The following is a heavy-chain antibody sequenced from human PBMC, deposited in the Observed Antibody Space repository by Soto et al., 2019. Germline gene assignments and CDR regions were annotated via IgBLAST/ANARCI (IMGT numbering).Heavy chain of an antibody. D-gene: IGHD3-3*01. CDR3: TRLKAIFGVVIRSNYYYGMDV. CDR1: GYSFTSYW. V-gene: IGHV5-51*01. Sequence: PWESLKISCKGSGYSFTSYWIGWVRQMPGKGLEWMGIIYPGDSDTRYSPSFQGQVTISADKSISTAYLQWSSLKASDTAMYYCTRLKAIFGVVIRSNYYYGMDVWGQGTTVTGSS. J-gene: IGHJ6*02. CDR2: IYPGDSDT.